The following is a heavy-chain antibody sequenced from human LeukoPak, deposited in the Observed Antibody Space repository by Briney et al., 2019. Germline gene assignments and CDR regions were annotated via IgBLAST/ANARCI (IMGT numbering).Heavy chain of an antibody. D-gene: IGHD6-6*01. V-gene: IGHV3-23*01. CDR2: ISGSGGST. J-gene: IGHJ4*02. CDR1: GFTFSSYA. CDR3: AKVHSSSPYFDY. Sequence: GGSLRLSCAASGFTFSSYAMSWVRQAPGKGLEWVSAISGSGGSTYYADSVRGRFTISRDNSKNTLYLQMNSLRAEDTAVYYCAKVHSSSPYFDYWGQGTLVTVSS.